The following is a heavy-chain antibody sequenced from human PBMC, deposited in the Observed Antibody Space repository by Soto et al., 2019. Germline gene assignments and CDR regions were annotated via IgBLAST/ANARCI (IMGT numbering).Heavy chain of an antibody. CDR2: FFSDAER. J-gene: IGHJ6*02. Sequence: QVTLKESGPVLVKPTETLTLTCSVSGFSRTNGRMGVSWIRQPPGKALEWLAHFFSDAERSYSTSMQSRLNMYKDSSGSQMVLTMTNMAPADTATYFCARMDGDYNYYGLDVWGHGLAVNVSS. D-gene: IGHD4-17*01. CDR3: ARMDGDYNYYGLDV. V-gene: IGHV2-26*01. CDR1: GFSRTNGRMG.